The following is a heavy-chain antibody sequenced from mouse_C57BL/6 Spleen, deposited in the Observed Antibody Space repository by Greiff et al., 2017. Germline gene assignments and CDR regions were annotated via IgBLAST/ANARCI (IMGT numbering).Heavy chain of an antibody. CDR3: AGQALDGYRYFDG. D-gene: IGHD2-3*01. Sequence: EVKVEESGGGLVQPGGSLKLSCAASGFTFSDYYMYWVRQTPEKRLEWVAYISNGGGSTYYPDTVKGRFTISRDNAKNTLYLQMTRLKSEDTAMYYCAGQALDGYRYFDGWGTGATVTVSS. CDR2: ISNGGGST. V-gene: IGHV5-12*01. J-gene: IGHJ1*03. CDR1: GFTFSDYY.